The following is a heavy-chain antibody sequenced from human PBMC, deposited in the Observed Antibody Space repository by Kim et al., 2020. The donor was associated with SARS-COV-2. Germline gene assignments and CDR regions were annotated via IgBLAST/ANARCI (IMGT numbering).Heavy chain of an antibody. V-gene: IGHV3-30*07. J-gene: IGHJ4*02. Sequence: NKYYGESVKGRFTISRDNSKSTLYLQMSSLRAEDTAVYYCAREGGEYIDYWGKGTLVTVAS. D-gene: IGHD4-17*01. CDR3: AREGGEYIDY. CDR2: NK.